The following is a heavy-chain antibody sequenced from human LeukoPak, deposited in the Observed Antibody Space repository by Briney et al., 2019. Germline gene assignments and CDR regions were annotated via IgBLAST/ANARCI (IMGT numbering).Heavy chain of an antibody. Sequence: PGGSLRLSCAASGFTFSSYWMSWVRQAPGKGLEWVANIKEDGSEKYYVDSVKGRFTISRDNAKNSLYLQMNSLRAEDTAVYYCARDLQGTTVTKLGEGTTWGQGTLVTVSS. CDR3: ARDLQGTTVTKLGEGTT. V-gene: IGHV3-7*01. CDR2: IKEDGSEK. D-gene: IGHD4-17*01. CDR1: GFTFSSYW. J-gene: IGHJ5*02.